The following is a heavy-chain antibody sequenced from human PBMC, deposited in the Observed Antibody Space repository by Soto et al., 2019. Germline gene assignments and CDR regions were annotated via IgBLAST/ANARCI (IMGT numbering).Heavy chain of an antibody. D-gene: IGHD4-4*01. Sequence: SETLSLTCGVSGGSISDGNWWSWVRQPPGKGLEWIGEINRSGNTNYNPSLESRVTMSVDKSKNHFSLELRSVTAADTAVYYCARGEDYNKKSRYRNIVYFDYWGQGSLVTVSS. CDR3: ARGEDYNKKSRYRNIVYFDY. V-gene: IGHV4-4*02. J-gene: IGHJ4*02. CDR2: INRSGNT. CDR1: GGSISDGNW.